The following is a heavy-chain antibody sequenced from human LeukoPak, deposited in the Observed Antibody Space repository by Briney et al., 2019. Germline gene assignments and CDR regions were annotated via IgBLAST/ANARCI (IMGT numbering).Heavy chain of an antibody. CDR1: GYTFTDYS. V-gene: IGHV1-2*02. Sequence: GASVKVSCKASGYTFTDYSMHWVRQAPGQGLEWMGWINPNSGSTNYTQKFQGRVTMTRDTSISTAYMELISLRSDDTAVYYCASGMEGWYFDLWGRGTLVTVSS. D-gene: IGHD3-3*01. CDR2: INPNSGST. J-gene: IGHJ2*01. CDR3: ASGMEGWYFDL.